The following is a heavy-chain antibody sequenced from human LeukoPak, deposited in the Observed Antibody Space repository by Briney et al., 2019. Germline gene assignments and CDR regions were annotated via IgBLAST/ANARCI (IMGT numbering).Heavy chain of an antibody. Sequence: GGSLRLSCAVSGFSLNNYGMYWVRQAPGKGLEWVAFIRYDGENEYYADSVKGRFTLSRDTSKNTLYVQMSSLRTEDTAIYYCARGLRVAGETPTVNYYYYFYMDVWGKGTTVTVSS. D-gene: IGHD3-16*01. J-gene: IGHJ6*03. CDR1: GFSLNNYG. CDR3: ARGLRVAGETPTVNYYYYFYMDV. CDR2: IRYDGENE. V-gene: IGHV3-30*02.